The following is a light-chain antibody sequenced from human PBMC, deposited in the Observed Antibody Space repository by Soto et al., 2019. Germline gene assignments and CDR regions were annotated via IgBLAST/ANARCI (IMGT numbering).Light chain of an antibody. V-gene: IGKV3-15*01. CDR2: GAS. J-gene: IGKJ5*01. Sequence: IVITXXXXXXXLSPXXRATLSCMTIQSVTNSYLAWYQQKPGQAPRLLIFGASTRAAGIPARFSGSGSGTEFTLTISSLQSEDFAVYYCQQYNKWPPITFGQGTRLEIK. CDR1: QSVTNSY. CDR3: QQYNKWPPIT.